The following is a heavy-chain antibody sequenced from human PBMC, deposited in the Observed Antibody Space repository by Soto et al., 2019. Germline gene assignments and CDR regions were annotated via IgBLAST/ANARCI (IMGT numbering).Heavy chain of an antibody. CDR2: IYNSGST. J-gene: IGHJ4*02. CDR3: ARGSDVHKVDH. V-gene: IGHV4-30-4*01. CDR1: GGSVSSGYYF. Sequence: PSETLSLTCTVSGGSVSSGYYFWSWIRQPPGRGLEWIGHIYNSGSTYSNPSLKSRVTISVDTSKNQFSLKLSSVTAADTAVYYCARGSDVHKVDHWGQTTLVTDSS.